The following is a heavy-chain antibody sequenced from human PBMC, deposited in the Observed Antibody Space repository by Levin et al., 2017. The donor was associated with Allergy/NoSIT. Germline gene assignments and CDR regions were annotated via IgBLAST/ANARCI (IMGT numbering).Heavy chain of an antibody. CDR1: GGSISSGSYY. V-gene: IGHV4-39*01. Sequence: SETLSLTCTVSGGSISSGSYYWGWIRQPPGKGLEWIGSIHYSGSTYYNPSLKSRVTISVDTSKNQFSLNLSSVTAPDKAVYYCARHTTGEGFDYWGQGILVTVSS. CDR3: ARHTTGEGFDY. J-gene: IGHJ4*01. CDR2: IHYSGST. D-gene: IGHD7-27*01.